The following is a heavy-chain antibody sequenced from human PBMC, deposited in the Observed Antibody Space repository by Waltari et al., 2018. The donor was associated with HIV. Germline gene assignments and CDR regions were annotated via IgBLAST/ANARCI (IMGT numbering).Heavy chain of an antibody. V-gene: IGHV4-30-4*01. J-gene: IGHJ5*02. Sequence: QVQLEESGPGLVKTSETLSLTCSVSGASMNSDDYYWSWIRQPPGKGLECIGHIYYNGRTYYNPALESRVSMSIDTSRKQFSLNLKSVTVADTAVYYCASIRRGYCSHGNCYSWRGLGGWFDPWGQGTLVTVSS. CDR3: ASIRRGYCSHGNCYSWRGLGGWFDP. CDR2: IYYNGRT. D-gene: IGHD2-15*01. CDR1: GASMNSDDYY.